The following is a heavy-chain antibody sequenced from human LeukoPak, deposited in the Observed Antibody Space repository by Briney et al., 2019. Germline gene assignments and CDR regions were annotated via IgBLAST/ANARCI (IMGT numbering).Heavy chain of an antibody. Sequence: GGSLRLSCAASGFTFSSYGMHWVRQAPGKGLEWVAVISYDGSNKYYADSVKGRFTISRDNSKNTLYLQMNSLRAEDTAVYYRAKVPWFGESWGDFDYWGQGTLVTVSS. V-gene: IGHV3-30*18. J-gene: IGHJ4*02. CDR1: GFTFSSYG. CDR3: AKVPWFGESWGDFDY. CDR2: ISYDGSNK. D-gene: IGHD3-10*01.